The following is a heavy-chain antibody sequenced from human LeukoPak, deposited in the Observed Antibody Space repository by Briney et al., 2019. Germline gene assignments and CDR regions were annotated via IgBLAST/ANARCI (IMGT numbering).Heavy chain of an antibody. D-gene: IGHD1-14*01. V-gene: IGHV3-30*18. CDR1: GFTFSSYG. CDR2: ISYDGSNK. J-gene: IGHJ4*02. CDR3: AKDNRVYDYFDY. Sequence: GGSLRLSCAASGFTFSSYGMHWVRQAPGKGLEWVAVISYDGSNKYYADSVKGRFTISRDNSKNTLYLQMSSLRAEDTAVYYCAKDNRVYDYFDYWGQGTLVTVSS.